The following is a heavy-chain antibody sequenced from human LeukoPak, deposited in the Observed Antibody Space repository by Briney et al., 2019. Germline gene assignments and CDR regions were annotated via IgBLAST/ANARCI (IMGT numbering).Heavy chain of an antibody. CDR3: ASGVGATGPFDY. V-gene: IGHV1-69*05. Sequence: ASVKVSCKASGYTFTSYAISWVRQAPGQGLEWMGGIIPIFGTANYAQKFQGRVTITTDESTSTAYMELSSLRSEDTAVHYCASGVGATGPFDYWGQGTLVTVSS. J-gene: IGHJ4*02. CDR1: GYTFTSYA. CDR2: IIPIFGTA. D-gene: IGHD1-26*01.